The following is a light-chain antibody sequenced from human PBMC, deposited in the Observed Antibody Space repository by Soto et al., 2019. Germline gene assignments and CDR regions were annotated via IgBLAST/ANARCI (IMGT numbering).Light chain of an antibody. Sequence: EIVLTQSPGTLSLSPGERATLFCGASQSVSGNYLAWYQQKPGLAPRIVIYDAPSRATGIPDRFIGSGSGTDFTLTINRLEPEDFAVYYCQQYAGSQITFGQGTRLEIK. CDR3: QQYAGSQIT. CDR1: QSVSGNY. J-gene: IGKJ5*01. CDR2: DAP. V-gene: IGKV3D-20*01.